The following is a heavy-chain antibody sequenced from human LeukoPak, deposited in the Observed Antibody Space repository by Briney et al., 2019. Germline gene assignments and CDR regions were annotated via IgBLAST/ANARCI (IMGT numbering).Heavy chain of an antibody. J-gene: IGHJ3*02. CDR2: IYYTGST. CDR3: ASQYYYDSSGYSRRAFDI. CDR1: GGSISSYY. V-gene: IGHV4-59*08. Sequence: SETLSLTCTVSGGSISSYYWSWIRQPPGKGLEWIGYIYYTGSTSYNPSLKSRVTISVDTSKNQFSLKLSSVTAADTAVYYCASQYYYDSSGYSRRAFDIWGQGTMVTVSS. D-gene: IGHD3-22*01.